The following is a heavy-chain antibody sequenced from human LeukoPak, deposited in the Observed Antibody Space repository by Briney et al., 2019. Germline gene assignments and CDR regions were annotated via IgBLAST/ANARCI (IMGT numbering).Heavy chain of an antibody. CDR2: ISSGGTDE. D-gene: IGHD3-10*01. CDR3: ARDSTYYYDSGSSGPHYFDN. CDR1: GFTFSNYA. Sequence: GKSLRLSCAASGFTFSNYAMHWVRQAPGKGLEWVSLISSGGTDEYYADSVKGRFTISRDNSKNTLYLQLNSLRAEDTAVYYCARDSTYYYDSGSSGPHYFDNWGQGTLVTVSS. V-gene: IGHV3-30*01. J-gene: IGHJ4*02.